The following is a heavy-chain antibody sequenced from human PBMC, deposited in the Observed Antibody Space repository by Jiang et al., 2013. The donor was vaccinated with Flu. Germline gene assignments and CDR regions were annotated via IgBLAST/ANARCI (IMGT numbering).Heavy chain of an antibody. Sequence: GSLRLSCSASGFSFSNFAIHWVRQAPGKGLEYVSAISNDGKNISYADSVKGRFTISRDNSKNTLYLQMSSLRTEDTAMYYCVMAAYWGQGTLVTVSS. CDR1: GFSFSNFA. D-gene: IGHD6-25*01. CDR3: VMAAY. J-gene: IGHJ4*02. CDR2: ISNDGKNI. V-gene: IGHV3-64D*08.